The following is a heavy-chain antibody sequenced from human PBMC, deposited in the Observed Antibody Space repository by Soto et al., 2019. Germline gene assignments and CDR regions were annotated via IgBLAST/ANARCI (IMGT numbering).Heavy chain of an antibody. Sequence: VASVKVSCKDSGDSFTNNDVNCVRQATGQGLEWMGWMNPGSGGTGYAQKFQGRVTMTRDISIATAYLELSSLRSDDTAIYYCARMATFGSLNWFDPWGQGTLVTVSS. CDR2: MNPGSGGT. J-gene: IGHJ5*02. CDR3: ARMATFGSLNWFDP. CDR1: GDSFTNND. V-gene: IGHV1-8*01. D-gene: IGHD3-16*01.